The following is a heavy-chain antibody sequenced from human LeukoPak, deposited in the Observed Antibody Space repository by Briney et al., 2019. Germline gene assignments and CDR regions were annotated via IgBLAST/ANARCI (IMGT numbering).Heavy chain of an antibody. CDR2: IYHSGST. CDR3: ARGRPRIVGAPGSR. Sequence: PSETLSLTCTVSGGSISSGGYYWSWIRQPPGKGLEWIGYIYHSGSTYYNPSLKSRVTISVDRSKNQFSLKLSSVTAADTAVYYCARGRPRIVGAPGSRWGQGTLVTVSS. V-gene: IGHV4-30-2*01. CDR1: GGSISSGGYY. D-gene: IGHD1-26*01. J-gene: IGHJ4*02.